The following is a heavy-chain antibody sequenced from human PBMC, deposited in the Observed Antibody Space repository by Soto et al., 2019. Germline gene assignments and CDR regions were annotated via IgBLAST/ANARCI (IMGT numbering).Heavy chain of an antibody. V-gene: IGHV4-34*01. CDR2: INHSGST. CDR1: GGSFSGYY. D-gene: IGHD6-13*01. Sequence: QVQLQQWGAGLLKPSETLSLTCAVYGGSFSGYYWSWIRQPPGKGLEWIGEINHSGSTNYNPSLKSRITISVDTSKNQFSLKLSYVTAADTAVYYCARTYSSSWSPFEYWGQGTLVTVSS. CDR3: ARTYSSSWSPFEY. J-gene: IGHJ4*02.